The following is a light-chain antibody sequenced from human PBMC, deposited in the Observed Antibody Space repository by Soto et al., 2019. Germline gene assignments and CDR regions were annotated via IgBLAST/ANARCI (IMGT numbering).Light chain of an antibody. CDR2: DAS. V-gene: IGKV3-11*01. CDR3: QQRSNWPLT. Sequence: EIVMTQSPATLSVSPGERATLSCRASQSVSSNLAWYQQIPGQAPRLLIYDASNRATGIPARFSGSGSGTDFTLTISSREPEDFAVYYCQQRSNWPLTFGGGTKVDI. J-gene: IGKJ4*01. CDR1: QSVSSN.